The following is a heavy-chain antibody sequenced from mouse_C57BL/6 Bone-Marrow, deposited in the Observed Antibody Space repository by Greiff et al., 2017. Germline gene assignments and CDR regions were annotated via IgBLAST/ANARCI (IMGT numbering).Heavy chain of an antibody. Sequence: QVQLKQSGAELVRPGTSVKMSCKASGYNFTNYWIGWAKQRPGHGLEWIGDIYPGGGYTNYNEKFKGKATLTADKSSSTAYMQFSSLTSEDSAIYYCARRSSGWFAYWGQGTLVTVSA. V-gene: IGHV1-63*01. J-gene: IGHJ3*01. CDR3: ARRSSGWFAY. CDR1: GYNFTNYW. D-gene: IGHD3-2*02. CDR2: IYPGGGYT.